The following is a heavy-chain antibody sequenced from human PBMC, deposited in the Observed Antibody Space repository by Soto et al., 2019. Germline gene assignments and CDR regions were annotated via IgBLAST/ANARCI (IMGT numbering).Heavy chain of an antibody. J-gene: IGHJ3*01. D-gene: IGHD6-19*01. CDR1: GLTFSDFA. CDR2: ISDSGGST. V-gene: IGHV3-23*01. Sequence: GGSLRLSCAASGLTFSDFAMNWVRQSPGKGLEWVSNISDSGGSTYYADSVKGRFAISRDNSKNTLYLQMNSLRGRDTAIYYCVKEGSGWYSRGCFDFWGRGTMVTVSS. CDR3: VKEGSGWYSRGCFDF.